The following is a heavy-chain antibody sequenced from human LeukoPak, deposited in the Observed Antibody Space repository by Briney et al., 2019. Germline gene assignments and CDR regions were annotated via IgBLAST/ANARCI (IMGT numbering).Heavy chain of an antibody. CDR2: IYYSGST. J-gene: IGHJ4*02. CDR1: GGSISSSSYY. CDR3: ARGLGRSGYYSRFDY. Sequence: SETLSLTCTVSGGSISSSSYYWGWIRQPPGKGLEWIGSIYYSGSTCYNPSLKSRVTISVDTSKNQFSLKLSSVPAADTAVYYCARGLGRSGYYSRFDYWGQGTLVTVSS. V-gene: IGHV4-39*07. D-gene: IGHD3-22*01.